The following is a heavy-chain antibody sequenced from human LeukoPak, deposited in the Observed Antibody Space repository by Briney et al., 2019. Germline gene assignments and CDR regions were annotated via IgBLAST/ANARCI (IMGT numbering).Heavy chain of an antibody. V-gene: IGHV3-30*02. CDR1: GFTFSSYG. Sequence: GGSLRLSCAASGFTFSSYGMHWLRQAPGKRLTWVTYIRYDGIIKYYADSVKGRFTISIDNSKNTLYLQMNSLRAEDTAVYYCAKDPIGGWMFDYWGQGTLVTVSS. CDR3: AKDPIGGWMFDY. J-gene: IGHJ4*02. D-gene: IGHD6-19*01. CDR2: IRYDGIIK.